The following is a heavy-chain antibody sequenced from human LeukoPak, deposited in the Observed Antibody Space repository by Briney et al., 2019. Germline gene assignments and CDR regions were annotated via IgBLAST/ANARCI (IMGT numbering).Heavy chain of an antibody. CDR3: AGSSGYDSGWFDP. J-gene: IGHJ5*02. CDR1: GGSISSGSYY. D-gene: IGHD5-12*01. CDR2: IYTSGST. Sequence: SETLSLTCTVSGGSISSGSYYWSWIRQPAGKGLEWIGRIYTSGSTNYNPSLKSRVTISVDTSKNQFSLKLSSVTAADTAVYYCAGSSGYDSGWFDPWGQGTLVTVSS. V-gene: IGHV4-61*02.